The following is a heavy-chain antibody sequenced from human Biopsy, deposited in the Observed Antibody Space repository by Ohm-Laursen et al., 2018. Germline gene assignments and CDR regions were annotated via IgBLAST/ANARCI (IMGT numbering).Heavy chain of an antibody. J-gene: IGHJ2*01. CDR3: ARGVPHYDGSGFPLAGYWYFDL. CDR1: GGSIGGGEYY. D-gene: IGHD3-22*01. V-gene: IGHV4-31*01. Sequence: TLSLTCTVSGGSIGGGEYYWNWIRQHPGKGLEWTGLISYSGTTFYNPSLESLLTISIDTSKNHFSLNLRSVTAADTAVYYCARGVPHYDGSGFPLAGYWYFDLWGRGTLVTVSS. CDR2: ISYSGTT.